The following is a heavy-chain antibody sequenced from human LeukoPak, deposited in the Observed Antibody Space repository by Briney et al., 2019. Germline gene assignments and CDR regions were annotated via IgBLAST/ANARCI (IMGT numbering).Heavy chain of an antibody. CDR1: GDSISSSY. V-gene: IGHV4-59*08. Sequence: SETLSLTCTVSGDSISSSYWSWIRQPPGKGLEWIGYIYYTGSSYYNPSLKSRITMSVDMSANQFSLRLTSVSAADTAVYYCTRAYWIGLHFDSWGQGILVSVSS. CDR3: TRAYWIGLHFDS. D-gene: IGHD3-3*01. CDR2: IYYTGSS. J-gene: IGHJ4*02.